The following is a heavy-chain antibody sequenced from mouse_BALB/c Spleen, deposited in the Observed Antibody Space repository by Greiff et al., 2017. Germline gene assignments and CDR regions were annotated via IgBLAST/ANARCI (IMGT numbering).Heavy chain of an antibody. Sequence: EVQVVESGGGLVQPGGSRKLSCAASGFTFSDYGMAWVRQAPGKGPEWVAFISNLAYSIYYADTVTGRFTISRENAKNTLYLEMSSLRSEDTAMYYCARDYYGSSYFDYWGQGTTLTVSS. CDR2: ISNLAYSI. J-gene: IGHJ2*01. CDR3: ARDYYGSSYFDY. D-gene: IGHD1-1*01. V-gene: IGHV5-15*02. CDR1: GFTFSDYG.